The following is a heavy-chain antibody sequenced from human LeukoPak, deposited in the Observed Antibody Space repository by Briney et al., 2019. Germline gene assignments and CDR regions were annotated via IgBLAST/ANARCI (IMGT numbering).Heavy chain of an antibody. Sequence: PGRSLRLSXAASGFTFSSYGMHWVRQAPGKGLEWVAVIWYDGSNKYYADSVKGRFTISRDNSKNTLYLQMNSLRAEDTAVYYCAKDQMRLRSYYYMDVWGKGTTVTVSS. CDR3: AKDQMRLRSYYYMDV. D-gene: IGHD6-25*01. CDR1: GFTFSSYG. CDR2: IWYDGSNK. V-gene: IGHV3-33*06. J-gene: IGHJ6*03.